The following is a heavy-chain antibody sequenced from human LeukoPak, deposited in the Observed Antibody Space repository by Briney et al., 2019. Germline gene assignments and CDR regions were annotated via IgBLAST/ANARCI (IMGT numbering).Heavy chain of an antibody. CDR1: DGSISSYY. CDR3: ARHLRGYSYGPFDS. J-gene: IGHJ4*02. D-gene: IGHD5-18*01. V-gene: IGHV4-59*08. CDR2: IYDSVKS. Sequence: SETLSPTCSVSDGSISSYYWSWIRQPAGQGLEWLGYIYDSVKSNYNLYLKGRVTIYLDTSKNQFSLQLSSVTAADTAVYYCARHLRGYSYGPFDSWGQGTLVTVSS.